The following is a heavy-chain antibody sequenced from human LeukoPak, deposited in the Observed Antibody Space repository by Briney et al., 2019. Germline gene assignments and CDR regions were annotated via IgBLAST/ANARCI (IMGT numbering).Heavy chain of an antibody. Sequence: SETLSLTCAVYGGSFSGYYWGWIRQPPGKGLEWIGSIYYSGSTYYNPSLKSRVTISVDTSKNQFSLKLSSVTAADTAVYYCARRGGVVPAAILWDWFDPWGQGTLVTVSS. CDR3: ARRGGVVPAAILWDWFDP. CDR1: GGSFSGYY. J-gene: IGHJ5*02. CDR2: IYYSGST. D-gene: IGHD2-2*02. V-gene: IGHV4-39*01.